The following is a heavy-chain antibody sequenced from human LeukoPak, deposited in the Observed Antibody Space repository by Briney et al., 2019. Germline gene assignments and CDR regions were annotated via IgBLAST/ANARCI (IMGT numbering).Heavy chain of an antibody. J-gene: IGHJ6*03. D-gene: IGHD2-2*02. V-gene: IGHV4-34*01. CDR3: ARGAYCSSTSCYTNQANYYYYYYMDV. Sequence: SETLSLTCAVYGGSFSGYYWSWIRQPPGKGLEWIGEINHSGSTNYNPSLKSRVTISVDTSKNQFSLKLSSVTAADTAVYYCARGAYCSSTSCYTNQANYYYYYYMDVWGKGTTVTVSS. CDR1: GGSFSGYY. CDR2: INHSGST.